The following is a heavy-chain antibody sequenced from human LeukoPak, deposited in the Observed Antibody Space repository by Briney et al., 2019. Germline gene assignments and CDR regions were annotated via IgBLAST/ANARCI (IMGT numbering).Heavy chain of an antibody. J-gene: IGHJ6*03. V-gene: IGHV3-21*01. D-gene: IGHD3-3*02. CDR3: AREKSFLEWLSTGRRDGYYMDV. Sequence: GGSLRLSCAASGFTFSSYAMSWVRQAPGKGLEWVSSISSSSSSYKYYADSVKGRFTVSRDDAKNSLYLQMNSLRADDTAVYYCAREKSFLEWLSTGRRDGYYMDVWGKGNTVTVSS. CDR1: GFTFSSYA. CDR2: ISSSSSSYK.